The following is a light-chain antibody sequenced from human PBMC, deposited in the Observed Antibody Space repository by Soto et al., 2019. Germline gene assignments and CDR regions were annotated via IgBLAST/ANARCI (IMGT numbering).Light chain of an antibody. V-gene: IGKV3-11*01. CDR2: DAS. CDR3: QQRSDWLT. J-gene: IGKJ4*01. Sequence: ETVLTQSPGTLSLSPGDRATLSCRASQSVGSFLAWYQQKPGQAPRLLIYDASNRATGIPARFSGRGSGTDFTLIISSLEPEDFAVYYCQQRSDWLTFGGGTKVEIK. CDR1: QSVGSF.